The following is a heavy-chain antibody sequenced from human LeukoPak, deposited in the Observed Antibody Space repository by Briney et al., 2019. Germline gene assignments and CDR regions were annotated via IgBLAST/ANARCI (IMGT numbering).Heavy chain of an antibody. CDR1: GGTFSSYA. CDR3: TRLLNPNDY. V-gene: IGHV1-69*04. CDR2: IIPIFGIA. D-gene: IGHD1-14*01. J-gene: IGHJ4*02. Sequence: SVKVSCKASGGTFSSYAISWVRQPPGQGLEWMGRIIPIFGIANYAQKFQGRVTITADKSTSTAYMELSSLRSEDTAVYYCTRLLNPNDYWGQGTLVTVSS.